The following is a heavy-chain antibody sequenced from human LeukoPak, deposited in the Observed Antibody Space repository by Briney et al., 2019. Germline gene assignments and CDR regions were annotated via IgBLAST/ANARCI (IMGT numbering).Heavy chain of an antibody. D-gene: IGHD1-1*01. CDR2: GYFRGNT. Sequence: PSETLSLTCTVSGGSISSGAYYWSWIRQVPGKGLEWIGYGYFRGNTFYNPSLKGRVTISVDTSNNHFSLQLNSVTAADTAVYYCARASNWRGTKYYFDYWGQGTLVTVSS. CDR3: ARASNWRGTKYYFDY. V-gene: IGHV4-31*03. J-gene: IGHJ4*02. CDR1: GGSISSGAYY.